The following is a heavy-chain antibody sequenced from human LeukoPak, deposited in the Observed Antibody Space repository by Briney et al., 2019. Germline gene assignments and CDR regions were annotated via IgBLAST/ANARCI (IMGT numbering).Heavy chain of an antibody. CDR3: AKDSGYTYGFDGFDY. V-gene: IGHV3-66*01. CDR2: IYSGGST. D-gene: IGHD5-18*01. Sequence: GGSLRLSCAASGFTVSSNYMSWVRQAPGKGLEWVSVIYSGGSTYYADSVKGRFTISRDNSKNTLYLQMNSLRAEDTALFYCAKDSGYTYGFDGFDYWGQGTLITVSS. CDR1: GFTVSSNY. J-gene: IGHJ4*02.